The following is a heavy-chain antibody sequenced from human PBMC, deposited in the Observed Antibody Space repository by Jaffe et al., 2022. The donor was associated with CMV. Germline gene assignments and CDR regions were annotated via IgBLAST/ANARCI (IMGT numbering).Heavy chain of an antibody. CDR3: ARDYSSGYPAFFFDY. CDR2: IWFDGRKK. J-gene: IGHJ4*02. CDR1: GFSFASRG. Sequence: QVQLVESGGGVVQPGRSVRLSCTASGFSFASRGMHWVRQAPGRGLEWVAAIWFDGRKKEYASSMQGRFTISRDNSKKTLYLEMNNLGTEDTAVYYCARDYSSGYPAFFFDYWGQGTRVAVSS. V-gene: IGHV3-33*01. D-gene: IGHD3-22*01.